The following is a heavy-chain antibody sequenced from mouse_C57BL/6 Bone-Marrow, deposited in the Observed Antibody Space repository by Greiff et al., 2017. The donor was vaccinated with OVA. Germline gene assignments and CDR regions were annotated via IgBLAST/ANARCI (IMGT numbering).Heavy chain of an antibody. CDR1: GYTFTSYW. CDR2: IDPSDSYT. CDR3: ARKGYDY. Sequence: QVQLQQPGAELVKPGASVKLSCKASGYTFTSYWMHWVKQRPGQGLEWIGEIDPSDSYTNYNQKFKGKSTVTVDKSSSTAYMQLSSLTSEDSAVYYCARKGYDYWGQGTTLTVSS. J-gene: IGHJ2*01. D-gene: IGHD2-14*01. V-gene: IGHV1-69*01.